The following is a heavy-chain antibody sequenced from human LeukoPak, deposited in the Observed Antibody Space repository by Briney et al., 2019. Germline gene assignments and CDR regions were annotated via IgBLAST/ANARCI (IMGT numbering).Heavy chain of an antibody. J-gene: IGHJ4*02. Sequence: GGSLRLSCAASGFTFSNYWMTWVRQAPGKGLEWVANIKKDGSEKNYVGSVKGRFTISRDNAENTLYLHMNSLRDEDTAVYFCARGPPDGSGSYYPGDYWGQGTLVTVSS. D-gene: IGHD3-10*01. CDR2: IKKDGSEK. CDR3: ARGPPDGSGSYYPGDY. V-gene: IGHV3-7*01. CDR1: GFTFSNYW.